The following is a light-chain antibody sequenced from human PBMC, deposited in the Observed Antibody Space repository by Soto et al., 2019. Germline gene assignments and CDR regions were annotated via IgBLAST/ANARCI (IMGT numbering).Light chain of an antibody. CDR3: QHYNSYSEA. J-gene: IGKJ1*01. CDR1: QSISSW. V-gene: IGKV1-5*01. CDR2: DAS. Sequence: DIQMTQSPSTLSASVGDRVPITCRASQSISSWLAWYQQKPGKAPKLLIYDASSLESGVPSRFSGSGSGTEFTLTISSLQPDDFATYYCQHYNSYSEAFGQGTKVE.